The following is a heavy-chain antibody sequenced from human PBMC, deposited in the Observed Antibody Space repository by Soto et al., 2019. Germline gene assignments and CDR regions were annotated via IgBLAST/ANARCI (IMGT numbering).Heavy chain of an antibody. V-gene: IGHV4-59*01. CDR1: GGSISSYY. D-gene: IGHD4-17*01. J-gene: IGHJ3*02. CDR3: AGSTVKVDLRKAAFDI. CDR2: IYYSGST. Sequence: QVQLQESGPGLVKPSETLSLTCTVSGGSISSYYWSWIRQFSGKGLEWIGYIYYSGSTNYNPSLKSRITISIDLSKNQFSLKLSSLTAADTAVYYCAGSTVKVDLRKAAFDIWGQGTMLTVSS.